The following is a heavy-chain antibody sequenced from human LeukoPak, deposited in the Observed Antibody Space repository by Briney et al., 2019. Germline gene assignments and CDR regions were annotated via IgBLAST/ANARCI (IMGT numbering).Heavy chain of an antibody. CDR2: IYHSGST. D-gene: IGHD6-19*01. V-gene: IGHV4-38-2*02. CDR1: GYSISSGYY. Sequence: SETLSLTCAVSGYSISSGYYWGWIRQPPGKGLEWIGSIYHSGSTYYNPSLKSRVSMSVDTSKSQFSLKLSSVTAADTAVYYCARDVRAYSSSVDYWGQGTLVTVSS. CDR3: ARDVRAYSSSVDY. J-gene: IGHJ4*02.